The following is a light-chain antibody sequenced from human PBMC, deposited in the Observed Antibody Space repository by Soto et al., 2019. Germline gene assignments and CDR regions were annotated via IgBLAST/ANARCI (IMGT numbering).Light chain of an antibody. Sequence: QSVLTQPPSASGTPGQRVTISCSGNRSNIGTNTVNWYQQLPGTAPKLLMYRDNQRPSGVPDRFSGSKSGSSASLAISGLQSEDEADYYCATWDDSLNSRVFGGGTQLTVL. V-gene: IGLV1-44*01. CDR3: ATWDDSLNSRV. CDR2: RDN. CDR1: RSNIGTNT. J-gene: IGLJ2*01.